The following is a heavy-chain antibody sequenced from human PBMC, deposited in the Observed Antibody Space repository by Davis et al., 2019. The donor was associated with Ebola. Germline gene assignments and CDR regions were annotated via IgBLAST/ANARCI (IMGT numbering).Heavy chain of an antibody. Sequence: GGSLRLSCVASGFTFSSYGMHWVRQAPGKGLEWVAVISYDGSNKYYADSVKGRFTISRDNSKNTLYLQMNSLRAEDTAVYYCAKGGIWDYWGQGTLVTVSS. V-gene: IGHV3-30*18. J-gene: IGHJ4*02. CDR1: GFTFSSYG. D-gene: IGHD3-16*01. CDR2: ISYDGSNK. CDR3: AKGGIWDY.